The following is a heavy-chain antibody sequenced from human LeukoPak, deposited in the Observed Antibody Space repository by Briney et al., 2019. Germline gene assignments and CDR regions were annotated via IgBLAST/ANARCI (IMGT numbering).Heavy chain of an antibody. CDR2: INTAGTST. D-gene: IGHD7-27*01. J-gene: IGHJ4*02. V-gene: IGHV3-74*01. Sequence: PGGSLRLSCAASGFTFSTYWMHWVRQAPGKGLVWVSRINTAGTSTSYADSVKGRFTISRDNAKNTLFLQMNSLRAEDTAVYYCAKDGGLWVSAHWGDSWGRGTLVTVSS. CDR3: AKDGGLWVSAHWGDS. CDR1: GFTFSTYW.